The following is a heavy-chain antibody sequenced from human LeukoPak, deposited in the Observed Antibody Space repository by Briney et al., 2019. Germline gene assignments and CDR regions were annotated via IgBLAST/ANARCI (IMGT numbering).Heavy chain of an antibody. Sequence: PSQTLSLTCTVPGASISSGSYFWSWVRQPAGKALEWIGRFHTSGGTNYNPSLESRVTISVDTSKNQFSLKLTSVTAADTAVYYCASTVFGVTYNWFDPWGQGTLVTVSS. CDR2: FHTSGGT. V-gene: IGHV4-61*02. CDR1: GASISSGSYF. CDR3: ASTVFGVTYNWFDP. D-gene: IGHD3-3*01. J-gene: IGHJ5*02.